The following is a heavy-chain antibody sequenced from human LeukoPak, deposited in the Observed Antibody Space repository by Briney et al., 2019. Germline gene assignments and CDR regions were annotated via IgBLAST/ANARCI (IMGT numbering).Heavy chain of an antibody. CDR3: ARVSSPWSPRDAFDI. V-gene: IGHV6-1*01. D-gene: IGHD1-26*01. J-gene: IGHJ3*02. CDR2: TYYKSKWYS. CDR1: GDSVSSNSAT. Sequence: SQTLSLTCAISGDSVSSNSATWNWVRQSPSSGLEWLGRTYYKSKWYSDYAVSVKSRITMNSDTSKNQFSLQLNSVTPEDTAVYYCARVSSPWSPRDAFDIWGQGTMVTVSS.